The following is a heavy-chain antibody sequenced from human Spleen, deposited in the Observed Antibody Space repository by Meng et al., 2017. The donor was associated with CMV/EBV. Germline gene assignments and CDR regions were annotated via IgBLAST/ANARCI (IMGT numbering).Heavy chain of an antibody. CDR3: ARDRAAAGATRASYYYYYGMDV. CDR2: IWFDGSHE. V-gene: IGHV3-30*19. CDR1: GFIFGDYG. D-gene: IGHD6-13*01. Sequence: GGSLRLSCAASGFIFGDYGMHWVRQAPGRGLEWVAVIWFDGSHEHSADSVKGRFTISRDNSKNTLYLQMNSLRAEDTAVYYCARDRAAAGATRASYYYYYGMDVWGQGTTVTVSS. J-gene: IGHJ6*02.